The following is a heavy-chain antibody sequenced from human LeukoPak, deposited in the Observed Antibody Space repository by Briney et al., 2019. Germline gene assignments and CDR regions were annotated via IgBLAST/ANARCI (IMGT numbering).Heavy chain of an antibody. V-gene: IGHV3-11*01. CDR3: AKARQWLVSFFDY. CDR2: IGSSGSTI. D-gene: IGHD6-19*01. CDR1: GFTFSDYY. Sequence: GGSLRLSCAASGFTFSDYYMSWIRQAPGKGLEWVSYIGSSGSTIYYADSVKGRFTISRDNSKNTLYLQLNSLRAEDTAIYYCAKARQWLVSFFDYWGQGTLVTVSS. J-gene: IGHJ4*02.